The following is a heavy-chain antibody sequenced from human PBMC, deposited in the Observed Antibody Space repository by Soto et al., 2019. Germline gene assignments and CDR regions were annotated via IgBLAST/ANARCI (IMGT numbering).Heavy chain of an antibody. Sequence: SETLSLTCTVSGGSISSYYWSWIRQPPGKGLEWIGYIYYSGSTNYNPSLKSRVTISVDTSKNQFSLKLSSVTAADTAVYYCARAAPDIYYDSSGYSFDYWGQGTLVTVSS. J-gene: IGHJ4*02. V-gene: IGHV4-59*01. CDR3: ARAAPDIYYDSSGYSFDY. CDR1: GGSISSYY. D-gene: IGHD3-22*01. CDR2: IYYSGST.